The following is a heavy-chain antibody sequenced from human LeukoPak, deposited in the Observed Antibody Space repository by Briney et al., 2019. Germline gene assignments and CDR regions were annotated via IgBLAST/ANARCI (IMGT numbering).Heavy chain of an antibody. CDR2: IRYDGSNK. Sequence: GGSLRLSCAVSGFTFSSYGMHWVRQAPGKGLEWVAFIRYDGSNKYYADSVKGRFTISRDNSKNTLYLQMNSLRAEDTAVYYCAKDPHGIGPYYYYYYMDVWGKGTTVTVSS. CDR3: AKDPHGIGPYYYYYYMDV. J-gene: IGHJ6*03. CDR1: GFTFSSYG. V-gene: IGHV3-30*02. D-gene: IGHD3-10*01.